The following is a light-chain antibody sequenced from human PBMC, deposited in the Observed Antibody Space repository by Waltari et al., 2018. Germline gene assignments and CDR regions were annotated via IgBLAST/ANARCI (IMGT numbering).Light chain of an antibody. CDR1: QIVISDS. Sequence: ENVLTQSPGTLSLSPGEGAALSSRASQIVISDSLAWYQHKPGQSPRLLIYGASNRATGIPDRFSGSGSGTEFTLTISSLEPEDFAIYYCQQYSGSPRTFGQGTKVEIK. V-gene: IGKV3-20*01. CDR3: QQYSGSPRT. J-gene: IGKJ1*01. CDR2: GAS.